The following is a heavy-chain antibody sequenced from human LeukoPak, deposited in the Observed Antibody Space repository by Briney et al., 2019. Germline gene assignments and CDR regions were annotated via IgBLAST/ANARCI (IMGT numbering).Heavy chain of an antibody. CDR1: GFTFSSYE. J-gene: IGHJ4*02. CDR2: ISSSGSTI. Sequence: GGSLRLSCAASGFTFSSYEMNWVRQAPGKGLEWVSYISSSGSTIYYADSVKGRFTISRDNAKNSLYLQMNSLRAEDTAVYYRARVLSSGGGYDYYDYWGQGTPVTVSS. D-gene: IGHD3-16*01. CDR3: ARVLSSGGGYDYYDY. V-gene: IGHV3-48*03.